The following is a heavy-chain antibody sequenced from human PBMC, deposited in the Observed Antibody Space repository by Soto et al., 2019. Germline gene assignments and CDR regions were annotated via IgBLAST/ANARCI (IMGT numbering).Heavy chain of an antibody. CDR3: ANDKRAYGSSSGFDS. CDR2: ISSRGGST. D-gene: IGHD6-6*01. CDR1: GFTFSSYS. Sequence: PGGSLRLSCAASGFTFSSYSMSWVRQAPGKGLEWVSGISSRGGSTYYADSVKGRFTISRDNSKNTLYLQVSSLRAEDAAVYFCANDKRAYGSSSGFDSWGQGTLVTVSS. J-gene: IGHJ4*02. V-gene: IGHV3-23*01.